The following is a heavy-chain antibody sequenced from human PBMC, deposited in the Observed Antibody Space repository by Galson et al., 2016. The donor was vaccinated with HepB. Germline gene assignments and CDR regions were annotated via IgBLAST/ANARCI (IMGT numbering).Heavy chain of an antibody. Sequence: SLRLSCAASGFTFSSYAMHWVRQAPGKGLEWVALIWYDGSNKYYADSVKGRFTISRDDSKNTLYLQMNSLRAEDTAVYYCARGGNPGGYFDYWGQGTLVTVSS. V-gene: IGHV3-33*08. J-gene: IGHJ4*02. CDR3: ARGGNPGGYFDY. CDR1: GFTFSSYA. D-gene: IGHD1-1*01. CDR2: IWYDGSNK.